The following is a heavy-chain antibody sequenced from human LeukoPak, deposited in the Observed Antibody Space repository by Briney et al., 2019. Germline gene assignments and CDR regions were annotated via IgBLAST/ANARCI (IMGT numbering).Heavy chain of an antibody. CDR1: GFTFSTYW. CDR3: VRDRDYAFDF. Sequence: PGGSLRLSCAASGFTFSTYWMHWVRQTPGKGLVWVSHINSDVTTITYADSVKGRFTISRDNAKNTLYLEMNSLRAGDTAVYFCVRDRDYAFDFWGQGTMVTVSS. V-gene: IGHV3-74*03. CDR2: INSDVTTI. J-gene: IGHJ3*01.